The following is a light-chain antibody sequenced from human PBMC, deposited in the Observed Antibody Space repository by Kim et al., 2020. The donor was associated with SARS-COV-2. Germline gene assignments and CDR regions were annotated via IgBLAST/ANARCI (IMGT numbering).Light chain of an antibody. CDR2: GND. J-gene: IGLJ3*02. V-gene: IGLV1-44*01. CDR1: SSNIGFSP. Sequence: GQRVIISCSGSSSNIGFSPVSWYQHLPGTAPKLLIYGNDQRPSGVPDRFSGSKSGTSASLAISGLQSRDEGDYYCATWDDTLSGRVFGGGTQLTVL. CDR3: ATWDDTLSGRV.